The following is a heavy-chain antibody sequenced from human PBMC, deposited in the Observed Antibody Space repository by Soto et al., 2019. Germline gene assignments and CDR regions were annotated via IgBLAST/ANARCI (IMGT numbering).Heavy chain of an antibody. CDR2: ISTYNGNT. CDR3: ERSPGILTRDGSSGYYRSDY. D-gene: IGHD3-22*01. J-gene: IGHJ4*02. CDR1: GYTFTSYG. Sequence: ASVKVSCKASGYTFTSYGISWVRQAPGQGLEWMGWISTYNGNTNYAQKLQGRVTMTTDTSTSTAYMELRSLRSDDTAVYYCERSPGILTRDGSSGYYRSDYWGRG. V-gene: IGHV1-18*01.